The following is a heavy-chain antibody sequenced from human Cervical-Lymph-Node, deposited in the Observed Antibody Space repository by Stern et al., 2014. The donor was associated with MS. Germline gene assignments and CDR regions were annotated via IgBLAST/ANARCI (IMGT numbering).Heavy chain of an antibody. CDR3: ARNLGGNDDLLTAFDS. CDR1: GYTFTGSY. CDR2: INANSGAT. J-gene: IGHJ5*01. V-gene: IGHV1-2*02. Sequence: QMQLVQSGAEVKKPGASVKVSCKASGYTFTGSYVHWVRQAPGHGLEWMGWINANSGATKFAQKFQGRVTMTRHTSSRTAFMDLSSLRSDDTALYYCARNLGGNDDLLTAFDSWGQGTLVTVSS. D-gene: IGHD3-9*01.